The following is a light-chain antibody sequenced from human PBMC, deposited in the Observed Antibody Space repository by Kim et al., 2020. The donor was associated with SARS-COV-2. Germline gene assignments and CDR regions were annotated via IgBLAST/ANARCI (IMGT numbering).Light chain of an antibody. V-gene: IGKV1-5*03. CDR1: QSISSW. Sequence: SASVGDRGTITCRASQSISSWLAWYQQKPGKAPKLLIYKASTLESGVPSSFSGSGSGTEFTLTISSLQPDDFATYYCQQYNSYPYTFGQGTKLEI. CDR2: KAS. CDR3: QQYNSYPYT. J-gene: IGKJ2*01.